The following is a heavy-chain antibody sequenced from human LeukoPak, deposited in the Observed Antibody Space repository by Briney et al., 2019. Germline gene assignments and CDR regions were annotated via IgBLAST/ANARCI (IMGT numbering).Heavy chain of an antibody. CDR2: IIPIFDTA. Sequence: GALVKVSCKSSGGTFSNYAISWVRQAPGQGLEWMGGIIPIFDTADSAQKFRGRLTITADESTSTAYMELSSLRAEDTAVYYCARDLLGSHTSYSSGAWDYWGQGTLVTVSS. CDR1: GGTFSNYA. J-gene: IGHJ4*02. D-gene: IGHD3-9*01. V-gene: IGHV1-69*01. CDR3: ARDLLGSHTSYSSGAWDY.